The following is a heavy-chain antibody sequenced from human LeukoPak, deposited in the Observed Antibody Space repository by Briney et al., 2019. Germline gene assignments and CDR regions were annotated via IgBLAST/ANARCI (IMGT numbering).Heavy chain of an antibody. D-gene: IGHD2-21*01. CDR2: INHSGST. CDR1: GGSFSGYY. Sequence: SETLSLTCAVYGGSFSGYYWSWIRQPPGKGLEWIGEINHSGSTNYNPSLKSRVTISVDTSKNQFSLKLSSVTAADTAVYYCARIRPSYRSPYYFDYWGQGTLVTVSS. J-gene: IGHJ4*02. CDR3: ARIRPSYRSPYYFDY. V-gene: IGHV4-34*01.